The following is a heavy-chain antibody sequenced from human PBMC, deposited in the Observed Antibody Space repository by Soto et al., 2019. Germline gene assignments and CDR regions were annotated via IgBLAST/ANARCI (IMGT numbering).Heavy chain of an antibody. CDR2: IIPIFGTA. Sequence: PAVKVSFKASGGTFISYAISWVVQAPGQGLEWMGGIIPIFGTANYAQKFKGRVTITADESTSTAYMELSSLRSEDTAVYYCARDRGCSGGSCYSSAFDIWGQGTMVTVSS. D-gene: IGHD2-15*01. J-gene: IGHJ3*02. CDR3: ARDRGCSGGSCYSSAFDI. CDR1: GGTFISYA. V-gene: IGHV1-69*13.